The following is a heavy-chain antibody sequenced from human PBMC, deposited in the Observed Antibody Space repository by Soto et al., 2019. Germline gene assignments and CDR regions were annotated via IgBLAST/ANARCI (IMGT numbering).Heavy chain of an antibody. CDR2: ISGSGGST. CDR3: AKDLGSGYPYGMDV. D-gene: IGHD5-12*01. CDR1: GFTFSSYA. V-gene: IGHV3-23*01. Sequence: PGGSLRLSCAASGFTFSSYAMHWVRQAPGKGLEWVSAISGSGGSTYYADSVKGRFTISRDNSKNTLYLQMNSLRAEDTAVYYCAKDLGSGYPYGMDVWGQGTTVTVSS. J-gene: IGHJ6*02.